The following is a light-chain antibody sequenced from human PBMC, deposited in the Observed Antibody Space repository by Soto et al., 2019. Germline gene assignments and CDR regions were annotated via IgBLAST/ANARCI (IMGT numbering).Light chain of an antibody. Sequence: EIALTQSPPTLSLSPGERATLSCRASQSVSRSLSWYQQKPGQAPRLLIYDASDRATGIPARFSGSGSGTDFTLTISSLEPEDFAVYYCHQRSNWPLTFGGGTKVEIK. V-gene: IGKV3-11*01. CDR3: HQRSNWPLT. J-gene: IGKJ4*01. CDR1: QSVSRS. CDR2: DAS.